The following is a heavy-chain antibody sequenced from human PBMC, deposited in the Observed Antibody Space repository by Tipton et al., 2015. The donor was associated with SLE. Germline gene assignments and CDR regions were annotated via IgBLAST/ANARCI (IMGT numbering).Heavy chain of an antibody. D-gene: IGHD3-22*01. CDR1: GFTFSSSD. CDR3: VRGYIDSSGSFAGEH. V-gene: IGHV3-74*01. Sequence: SLRLSCAASGFTFSSSDMHWVRQTPGKGLVWVSRMNLDGSITTYADSVKGRFTISRDNARNTLFLQMNSLRVEDTAVYYCVRGYIDSSGSFAGEHWGQGTLVTVSS. J-gene: IGHJ1*01. CDR2: MNLDGSIT.